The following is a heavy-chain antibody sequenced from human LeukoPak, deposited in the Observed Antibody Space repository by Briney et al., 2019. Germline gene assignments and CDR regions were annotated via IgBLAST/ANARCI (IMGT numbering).Heavy chain of an antibody. J-gene: IGHJ6*03. CDR2: IYYSGST. CDR1: GGSISSYY. V-gene: IGHV4-59*01. Sequence: SETLSLTCTVSGGSISSYYWSWIRQPPGKGLEWIGYIYYSGSTNYNPSLKSRVTISVDTSKNQFSLKLSSVTAADTAVYYCASGCSSTSCPRGYYYYYMDVWGKGTTVTVSS. D-gene: IGHD2-2*01. CDR3: ASGCSSTSCPRGYYYYYMDV.